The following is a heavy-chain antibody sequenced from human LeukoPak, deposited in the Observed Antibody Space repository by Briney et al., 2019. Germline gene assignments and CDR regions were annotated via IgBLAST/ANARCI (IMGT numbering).Heavy chain of an antibody. CDR3: ARNTGATFDY. V-gene: IGHV3-21*01. J-gene: IGHJ4*02. D-gene: IGHD1-26*01. CDR1: GFTSRSYS. CDR2: ISSTSAYI. Sequence: GGSLRLSCAASGFTSRSYSMNWVRQAPGKGLEWVSSISSTSAYIYYADSVKGRFTISRDNARNSLFLQMNSLRAEDTAVYYCARNTGATFDYWGQGTLVTVSS.